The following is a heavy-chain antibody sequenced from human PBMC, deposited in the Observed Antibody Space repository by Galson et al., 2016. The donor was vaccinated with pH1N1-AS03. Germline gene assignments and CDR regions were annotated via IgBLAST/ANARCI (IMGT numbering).Heavy chain of an antibody. V-gene: IGHV5-10-1*01. CDR1: GYSFPSYW. CDR3: ARLMFRGRQNSGNAFDI. J-gene: IGHJ3*02. Sequence: QSGAEVKKPGESLRISCQGSGYSFPSYWINWVRQVPGKGLEWMGRIDPSDSYTNYSPSFQGHVTFSTDKSISTAYLQWNSLKASDTAMYYCARLMFRGRQNSGNAFDIWGQGTMVTVSP. CDR2: IDPSDSYT. D-gene: IGHD3-10*01.